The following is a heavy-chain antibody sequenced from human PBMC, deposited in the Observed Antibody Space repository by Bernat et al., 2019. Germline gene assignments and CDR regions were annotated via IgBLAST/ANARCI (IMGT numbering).Heavy chain of an antibody. J-gene: IGHJ4*02. D-gene: IGHD3-16*02. CDR1: GFSFGRFS. CDR2: FLPGGHP. V-gene: IGHV3-23*01. Sequence: EVQLLESGGDLVQPGGSLRLSCAASGFSFGRFSLNGVRRAPGRGLDWVSSFLPGGHPYYADSVTGRFTISRDNAQNTLFLQMDSLRAEDTALYYCAKDAKPDNRWDIDYWGPGTLVTVSS. CDR3: AKDAKPDNRWDIDY.